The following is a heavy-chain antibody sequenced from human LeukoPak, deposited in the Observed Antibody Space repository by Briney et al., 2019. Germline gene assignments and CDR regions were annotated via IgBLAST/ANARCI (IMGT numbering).Heavy chain of an antibody. D-gene: IGHD3-3*01. CDR3: ARLREIPVFGVVTKSTSYFDY. V-gene: IGHV3-7*01. CDR2: IKQDRSEK. Sequence: GGSLSLSCAASGFTFTNYWMSGVRQPPGKGRELVANIKQDRSEKYYVDSVKGRFTISRDNAKNSLYLQMNSLRAEDTAVYYCARLREIPVFGVVTKSTSYFDYWGQGTLVTVSS. CDR1: GFTFTNYW. J-gene: IGHJ4*02.